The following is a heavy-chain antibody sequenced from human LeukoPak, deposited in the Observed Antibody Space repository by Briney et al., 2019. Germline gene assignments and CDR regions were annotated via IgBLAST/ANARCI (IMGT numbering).Heavy chain of an antibody. V-gene: IGHV3-30*02. CDR1: GFTFSSYG. D-gene: IGHD3-10*01. J-gene: IGHJ5*02. CDR2: IRYDGSNK. CDR3: AKRYGSGSSLTNWFDP. Sequence: PGGSLRLSCAASGFTFSSYGMRWVRQAPGKGLEWVAFIRYDGSNKYYADSVKGRFTISRDNSKNTLYLQMNSLRAEDTAVYYCAKRYGSGSSLTNWFDPWGQGTLVTVSS.